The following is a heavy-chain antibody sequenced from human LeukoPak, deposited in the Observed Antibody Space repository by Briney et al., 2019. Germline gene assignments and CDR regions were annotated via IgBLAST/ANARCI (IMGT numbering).Heavy chain of an antibody. D-gene: IGHD6-13*01. CDR3: ARMDAAADGDY. J-gene: IGHJ4*02. CDR2: INHSGST. Sequence: PSETLSLTCAVYGGSFSGYYWSWIRQPPGKGLEWIGEINHSGSTNYNPSLKSRVTISVDTSKNQFSLKLSSVTAADTAVYYCARMDAAADGDYWGQGTLVTVSS. CDR1: GGSFSGYY. V-gene: IGHV4-34*01.